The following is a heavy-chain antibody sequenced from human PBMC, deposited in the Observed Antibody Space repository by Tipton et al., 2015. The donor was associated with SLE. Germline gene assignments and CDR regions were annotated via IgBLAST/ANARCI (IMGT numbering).Heavy chain of an antibody. CDR2: INHSGST. J-gene: IGHJ4*02. CDR1: GGSFSGYY. D-gene: IGHD4-17*01. Sequence: TLSLTCAVYGGSFSGYYWSWVRQPPGKGLEWIGEINHSGSTNYNPSLKSRVTISVDTSKNQFSLKLSSVTAADTAVYYCARDLNDYGDYGVDYWGQGTLVTVSS. CDR3: ARDLNDYGDYGVDY. V-gene: IGHV4-34*01.